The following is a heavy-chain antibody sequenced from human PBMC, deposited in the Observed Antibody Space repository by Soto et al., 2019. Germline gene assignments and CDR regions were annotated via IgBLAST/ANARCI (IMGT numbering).Heavy chain of an antibody. V-gene: IGHV3-9*01. CDR2: ISWNSGSI. CDR1: GFTFDDYA. D-gene: IGHD4-17*01. J-gene: IGHJ6*02. Sequence: VQLVESGGGLVQPGRSQRLSCAASGFTFDDYAMHWVRLVPGKGLEWVSVISWNSGSIVYADSVKGRFTISRDNAKNSLYLHMNSLRAEDTALYYCAKDHYGDYVLTGYYYGMDVWGQGTTVTVSS. CDR3: AKDHYGDYVLTGYYYGMDV.